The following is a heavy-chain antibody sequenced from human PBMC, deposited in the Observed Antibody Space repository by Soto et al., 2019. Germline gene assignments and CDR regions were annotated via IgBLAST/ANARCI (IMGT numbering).Heavy chain of an antibody. CDR3: AGDNTRRWFDP. CDR1: GGSISSGGCY. V-gene: IGHV4-31*11. D-gene: IGHD6-25*01. CDR2: LYYSGSN. J-gene: IGHJ5*02. Sequence: QVQLQESGPGLVKPSQTLSLTCAFSGGSISSGGCYWSWIRQHPGKGLEWIGYLYYSGSNYHNPSLKSRVTITVDTSKNQFSLKLSSVTAADTAVYYCAGDNTRRWFDPWGQGTLVTVSS.